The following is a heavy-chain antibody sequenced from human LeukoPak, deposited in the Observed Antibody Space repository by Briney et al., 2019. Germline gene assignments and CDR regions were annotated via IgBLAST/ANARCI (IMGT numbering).Heavy chain of an antibody. V-gene: IGHV3-33*01. Sequence: GGSLRLSCAASGFTFSSYGMHWVRQAPGKGLEWVAVMWYDGSNKYYADSVKGRFTISRDNSKNSLYLQMNSLRDEDTAVYYCASRDYFDYWGQGTLVTVSS. CDR2: MWYDGSNK. CDR3: ASRDYFDY. J-gene: IGHJ4*02. CDR1: GFTFSSYG.